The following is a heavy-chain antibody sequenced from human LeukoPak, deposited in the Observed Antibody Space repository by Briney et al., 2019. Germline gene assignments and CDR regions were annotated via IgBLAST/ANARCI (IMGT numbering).Heavy chain of an antibody. D-gene: IGHD3-3*01. Sequence: VASVKVSCKASGYTFTSYDINWVRQATGQGLEWMGWMNPNSGNTGCAQKFQGRVTMTRNTSISTAYMELSSLRSEDTAVYYCARGGKAAYYGFWSGYSDYWGQGTLVTVSS. CDR1: GYTFTSYD. J-gene: IGHJ4*02. CDR3: ARGGKAAYYGFWSGYSDY. CDR2: MNPNSGNT. V-gene: IGHV1-8*01.